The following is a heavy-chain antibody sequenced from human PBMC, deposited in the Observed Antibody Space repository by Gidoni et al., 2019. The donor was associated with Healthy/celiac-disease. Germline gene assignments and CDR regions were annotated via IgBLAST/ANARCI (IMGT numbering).Heavy chain of an antibody. CDR2: IIPIFGTA. V-gene: IGHV1-69*01. CDR1: GGSFSSYA. J-gene: IGHJ6*02. D-gene: IGHD3-22*01. CDR3: VCYYDSSGYPYYYGMDV. Sequence: QVQLVQSGAEVKKPGSSVKVCCKASGGSFSSYAISWVRQAPGQGLEWMGGIIPIFGTANYAQKFQGRVTITADESTSTAYMELSSLRSEDTAVYYCVCYYDSSGYPYYYGMDVWGQGTTVTVSS.